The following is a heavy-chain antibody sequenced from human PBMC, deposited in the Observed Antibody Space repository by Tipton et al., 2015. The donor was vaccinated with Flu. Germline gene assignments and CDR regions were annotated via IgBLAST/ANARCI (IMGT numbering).Heavy chain of an antibody. Sequence: SLRLSCAASGFTFSSSGMNWVRQAPGKGLEWVSYISSGGTTMYYAESVKGRFTISRDNAKNSLDLQMSSLRDDDTAVYYCVRAIYNSDNYSGQGTLVTVSS. CDR2: ISSGGTTM. V-gene: IGHV3-48*02. J-gene: IGHJ4*02. D-gene: IGHD1-14*01. CDR1: GFTFSSSG. CDR3: VRAIYNSDNY.